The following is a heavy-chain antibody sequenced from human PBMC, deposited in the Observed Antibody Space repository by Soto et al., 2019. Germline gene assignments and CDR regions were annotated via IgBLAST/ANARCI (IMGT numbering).Heavy chain of an antibody. D-gene: IGHD3-10*01. CDR3: ARVPFYGSGTSQNYGMDV. CDR1: GFTFNTYW. Sequence: PGGSLRLSCAASGFTFNTYWMTWVRQAPGKGLEWVANIKQDGSETYYVDSVKGRFTISRDSAKNSLYLQMNSLRSEDTAVYYCARVPFYGSGTSQNYGMDVWGQGTTVTVPS. J-gene: IGHJ6*02. CDR2: IKQDGSET. V-gene: IGHV3-7*04.